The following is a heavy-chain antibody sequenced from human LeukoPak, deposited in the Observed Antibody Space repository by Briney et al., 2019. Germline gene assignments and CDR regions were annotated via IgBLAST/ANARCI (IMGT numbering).Heavy chain of an antibody. CDR1: RFTASSSY. V-gene: IGHV3-53*01. CDR2: IYSGGST. D-gene: IGHD4-17*01. CDR3: ARGNYGDYLDNAFDI. J-gene: IGHJ3*02. Sequence: GGSLRLSCAASRFTASSSYMSWVRQAPGKGLEWVSVIYSGGSTYYADSVKGRFTISRDNSKNTLYLQMSSLRAEDTAVYYCARGNYGDYLDNAFDIWGQGTMVTVSS.